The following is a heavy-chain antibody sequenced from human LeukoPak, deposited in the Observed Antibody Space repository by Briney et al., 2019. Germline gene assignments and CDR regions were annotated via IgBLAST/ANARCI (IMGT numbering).Heavy chain of an antibody. CDR3: ARRPRYSGCDIFDY. D-gene: IGHD5-12*01. V-gene: IGHV1-2*06. J-gene: IGHJ4*02. CDR2: INPNSGGT. Sequence: ASVKVSCKASGYTFTGFYMHWVRQAPGQGLEWMGRINPNSGGTNYAQKFQGRVTMTRDTSISTAYMELSRLRSDDTAVYYCARRPRYSGCDIFDYWGQGTLVTVSS. CDR1: GYTFTGFY.